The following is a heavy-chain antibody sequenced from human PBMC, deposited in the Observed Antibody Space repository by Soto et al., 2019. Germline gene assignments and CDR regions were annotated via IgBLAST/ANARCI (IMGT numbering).Heavy chain of an antibody. J-gene: IGHJ4*02. CDR1: GYSFTSYW. Sequence: GESLKISCKGSGYSFTSYWIGWVRQMPGKGLEWMGIIYPGDSDTRYSPSFQGQVTISADKSISTAYLQWSSLKASDTAMYYCAGTYYDTLTGYHHVDSWGQGTMVTFSS. CDR2: IYPGDSDT. CDR3: AGTYYDTLTGYHHVDS. V-gene: IGHV5-51*01. D-gene: IGHD3-9*01.